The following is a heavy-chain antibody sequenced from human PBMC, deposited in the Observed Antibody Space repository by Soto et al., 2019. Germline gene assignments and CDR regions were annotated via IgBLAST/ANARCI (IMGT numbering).Heavy chain of an antibody. CDR2: IYDSGSS. J-gene: IGHJ4*02. Sequence: SETLSLTCTVSGASISSGDYFWSWIRQSPGKGLQWIGYIYDSGSSYYNPSLKSRVTMSVDTSKNQFSLKLSSVTAADTAVYYCAREKGYISGPKNFDYWGQGTLVAVSS. CDR3: AREKGYISGPKNFDY. D-gene: IGHD5-12*01. V-gene: IGHV4-30-4*01. CDR1: GASISSGDYF.